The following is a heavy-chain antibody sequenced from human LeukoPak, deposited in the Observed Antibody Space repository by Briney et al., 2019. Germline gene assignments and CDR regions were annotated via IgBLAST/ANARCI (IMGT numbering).Heavy chain of an antibody. J-gene: IGHJ3*01. D-gene: IGHD5-12*01. CDR1: GGSIRGAF. V-gene: IGHV4-59*01. Sequence: PETPSLTCTVPGGSIRGAFRCWIWQPPGKGLEWIAYIHFTGSGKYKPSLKRRVTLSVDTSKNQLSLRLTSVTAADTAMYYCTRAGPREYSGCDLWGQGTMVTVSS. CDR3: TRAGPREYSGCDL. CDR2: IHFTGSG.